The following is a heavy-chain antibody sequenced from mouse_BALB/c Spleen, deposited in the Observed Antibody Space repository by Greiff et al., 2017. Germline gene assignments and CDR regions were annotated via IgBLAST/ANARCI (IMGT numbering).Heavy chain of an antibody. CDR3: AREYGKGAMDY. Sequence: EVQLQESGGGLVKPGGSLKLSCAASGFTFSDYYMYWVRQTPEKRLEWVATISDGGSYTYYPDSVKGRFTISRDNAKNNLYLQMSSLKSEDTAMYYCAREYGKGAMDYWGQGTSVTVSS. V-gene: IGHV5-4*02. D-gene: IGHD2-10*02. CDR2: ISDGGSYT. CDR1: GFTFSDYY. J-gene: IGHJ4*01.